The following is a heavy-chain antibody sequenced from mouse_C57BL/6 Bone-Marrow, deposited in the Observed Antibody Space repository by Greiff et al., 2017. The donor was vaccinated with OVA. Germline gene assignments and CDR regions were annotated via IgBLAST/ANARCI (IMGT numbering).Heavy chain of an antibody. CDR3: ANYDYDVAWFAY. V-gene: IGHV1-55*01. CDR1: GYTFTSYW. J-gene: IGHJ3*01. D-gene: IGHD2-4*01. Sequence: QVQLQQSGAELVKPGASVKMSCKASGYTFTSYWITWVKQRPGQGLEWIGDIYPGSGSTNYNEKFKSKATLTVDTSSSTAYMQLSSLTSEDSAVYYCANYDYDVAWFAYWGQGTLVTVSA. CDR2: IYPGSGST.